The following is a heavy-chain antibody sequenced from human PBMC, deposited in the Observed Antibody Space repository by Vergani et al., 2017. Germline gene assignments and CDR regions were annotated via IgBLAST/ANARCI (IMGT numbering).Heavy chain of an antibody. J-gene: IGHJ6*02. V-gene: IGHV4-59*13. Sequence: QVQLEESGPGLVKPSETLSLTCTVSGGSFNTYYWSWIRQSPGQGLEWIGYIYSTGSTNLNPSLNSRVTMSVDTSKNQFSLKLRSVTAADTAVYFCARVRYLDEASTGYRLEGMDIWGQGTTDTISS. D-gene: IGHD3-9*01. CDR2: IYSTGST. CDR1: GGSFNTYY. CDR3: ARVRYLDEASTGYRLEGMDI.